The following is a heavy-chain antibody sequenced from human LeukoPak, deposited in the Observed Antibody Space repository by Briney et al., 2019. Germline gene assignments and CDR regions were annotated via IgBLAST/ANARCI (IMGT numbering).Heavy chain of an antibody. CDR3: ARGLFDGFDY. V-gene: IGHV4-4*07. CDR2: VYTSGST. Sequence: SETLSLTCTVSGGSITSYYWSWIRQPAGKGLEWIGRVYTSGSTNYNPSLKSRVTMSADTSKNQFSLKLSSVTAADTAVYYCARGLFDGFDYWGQGTLVTVSS. D-gene: IGHD2-21*01. J-gene: IGHJ4*02. CDR1: GGSITSYY.